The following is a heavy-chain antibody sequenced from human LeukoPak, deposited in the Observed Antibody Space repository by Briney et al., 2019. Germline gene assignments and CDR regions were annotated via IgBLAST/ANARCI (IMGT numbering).Heavy chain of an antibody. J-gene: IGHJ4*02. CDR3: TRGSYYDSSGYSGVRLFDY. D-gene: IGHD3-22*01. CDR2: MNPNSGNT. CDR1: GYTFTSYD. V-gene: IGHV1-8*01. Sequence: ASVTVSCTASGYTFTSYDINWVRQAPGQGLEWMGWMNPNSGNTGYAQKFQGRVTITRNTSISTAYMELSRLRSDDTALYYCTRGSYYDSSGYSGVRLFDYWGQGTPVTVPS.